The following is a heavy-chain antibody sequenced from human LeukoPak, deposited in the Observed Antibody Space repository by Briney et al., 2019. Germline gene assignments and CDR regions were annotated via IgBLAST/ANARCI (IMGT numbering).Heavy chain of an antibody. CDR1: GYTFSSQTYG. CDR3: ARRSLAAAGFDY. Sequence: ASVKVSCKASGYTFSSQTYGMSWVRQAPGQGLEWMGWISPHNGNTHYAEKFQGRVTMTRNTSISTAYMELSSLRSEDTAVYYCARRSLAAAGFDYWGQGTLVTVSS. V-gene: IGHV1-8*01. CDR2: ISPHNGNT. J-gene: IGHJ4*02. D-gene: IGHD6-13*01.